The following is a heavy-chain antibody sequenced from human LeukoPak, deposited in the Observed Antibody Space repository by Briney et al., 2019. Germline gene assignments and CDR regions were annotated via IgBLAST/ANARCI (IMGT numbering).Heavy chain of an antibody. Sequence: GGSLRLSCAASGFTFSNYAMSWVRQAPGKGLEWVSAISGSGGSTYYADSVKGRFTISRDNSKNTLYLQMNSLRAEDTAVYYCAKGARGPYYYGMDVWGQGTTVTVSS. CDR2: ISGSGGST. J-gene: IGHJ6*02. CDR1: GFTFSNYA. D-gene: IGHD3-10*01. V-gene: IGHV3-23*01. CDR3: AKGARGPYYYGMDV.